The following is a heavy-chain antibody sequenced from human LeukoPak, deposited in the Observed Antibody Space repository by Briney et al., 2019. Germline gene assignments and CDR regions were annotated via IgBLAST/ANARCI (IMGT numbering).Heavy chain of an antibody. V-gene: IGHV1-8*01. CDR1: GYTFSSYD. CDR2: MSPNSGDT. D-gene: IGHD7-27*01. CDR3: ARGPPNWGYDY. J-gene: IGHJ4*02. Sequence: ASAKVSCKASGYTFSSYDFNWVRQATGQRPEWMGWMSPNSGDTGYAQKFQDRVTMTRNTSISTAYMELSSLRSDDTAVYYCARGPPNWGYDYWGPGTLVTVSS.